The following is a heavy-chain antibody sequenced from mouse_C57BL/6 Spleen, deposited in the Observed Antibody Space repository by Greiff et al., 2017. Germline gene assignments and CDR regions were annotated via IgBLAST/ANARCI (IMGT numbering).Heavy chain of an antibody. CDR1: GYTFTSYW. D-gene: IGHD1-1*01. CDR2: IDPNSGGT. J-gene: IGHJ2*01. Sequence: QVQLQQPGAELVKPGASVKLSCKASGYTFTSYWMHWVKQRPGRGLEWIGRIDPNSGGTKYNEKFKSKATLTVDKPSSTAYMQLSSLTSEDSAVYYCARSPLVITTVEYYVDYWGQGTTLTVSS. CDR3: ARSPLVITTVEYYVDY. V-gene: IGHV1-72*01.